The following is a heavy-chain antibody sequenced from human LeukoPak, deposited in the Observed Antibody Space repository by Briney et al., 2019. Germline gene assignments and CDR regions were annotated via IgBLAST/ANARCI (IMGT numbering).Heavy chain of an antibody. CDR2: TYFRSQWYS. CDR1: GDSVSSTSAA. Sequence: SQTLSLTCASCGDSVSSTSAAWNEIRQSPSRGLEWLGRTYFRSQWYSDYAVSVRGRISINADTSKNQFSLQLNSVTPEDTAIYFCARYTYTFYPDYWGQGTVVTVPS. D-gene: IGHD2/OR15-2a*01. CDR3: ARYTYTFYPDY. J-gene: IGHJ4*02. V-gene: IGHV6-1*01.